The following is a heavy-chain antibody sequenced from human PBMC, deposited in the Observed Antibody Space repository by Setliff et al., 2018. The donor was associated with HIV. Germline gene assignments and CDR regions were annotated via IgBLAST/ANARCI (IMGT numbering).Heavy chain of an antibody. J-gene: IGHJ6*02. CDR2: INRSGGTT. Sequence: ASVKVSCKASGYTFTSYSMHWVRQAPGQGLEWMGIINRSGGTTNYAQNLQGRLTMTTDTSTGTAYMELRSLRSDNTAVYYCAGDVDHMMDVWGQGTTVTVSS. CDR3: AGDVDHMMDV. V-gene: IGHV1-46*01. CDR1: GYTFTSYS.